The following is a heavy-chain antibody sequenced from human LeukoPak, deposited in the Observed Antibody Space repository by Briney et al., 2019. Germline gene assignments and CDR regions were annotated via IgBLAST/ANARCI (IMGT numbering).Heavy chain of an antibody. D-gene: IGHD6-13*01. CDR3: AKDDGYRGQQLVNIFDY. Sequence: GGSLRLSCAASGFTFSSYGMHWVRQAPGKGLEWVAFIRYDGSNKYYADSVKGRFTISRDNSKNTLYLQMNSLRAEDTAVYYCAKDDGYRGQQLVNIFDYRGQGTLVTVSS. CDR1: GFTFSSYG. V-gene: IGHV3-30*02. J-gene: IGHJ4*02. CDR2: IRYDGSNK.